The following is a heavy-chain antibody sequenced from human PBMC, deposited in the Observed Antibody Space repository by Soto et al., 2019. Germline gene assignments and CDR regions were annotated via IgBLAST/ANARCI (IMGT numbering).Heavy chain of an antibody. CDR2: IHESGTT. Sequence: SETLSLTCAVSGGSISSNNWWSWVRQPPGKGLEWIGEIHESGTTNYNPSLKSRVTMSIDKSKNQFSLKLSSVTAADTAVYYCARVFDYYDSSGYSATEAFDIWGQGTMVTVSS. CDR1: GGSISSNNW. CDR3: ARVFDYYDSSGYSATEAFDI. J-gene: IGHJ3*02. V-gene: IGHV4-4*02. D-gene: IGHD3-22*01.